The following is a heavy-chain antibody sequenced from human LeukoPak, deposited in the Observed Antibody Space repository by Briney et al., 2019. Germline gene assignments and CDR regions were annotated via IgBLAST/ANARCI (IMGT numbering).Heavy chain of an antibody. CDR3: AALWFGSPNGMDV. CDR1: GYTFTSYG. V-gene: IGHV1-18*01. Sequence: ASVKVSCKASGYTFTSYGISWARQAPGQGLEWMGWISAYNGNTNYAQKLQGRVTMTSDTSTSTAYMELRSLRSDDTAVYYCAALWFGSPNGMDVWGQGTTVTVSS. J-gene: IGHJ6*02. CDR2: ISAYNGNT. D-gene: IGHD3-10*01.